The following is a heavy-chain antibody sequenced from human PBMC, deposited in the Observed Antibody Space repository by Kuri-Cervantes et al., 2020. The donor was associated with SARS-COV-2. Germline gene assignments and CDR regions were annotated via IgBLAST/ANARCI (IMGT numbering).Heavy chain of an antibody. J-gene: IGHJ4*02. CDR2: ISGSGVGT. D-gene: IGHD2/OR15-2a*01. Sequence: GESLKISCAASGFTFSSFAMSWVRQAPGKGLEWVSSISGSGVGTYYADSVKGRFTISRDNSKNTLYLRMNSLRAEDSALYYCAKVGLSFDYWGQGTLVTVSS. V-gene: IGHV3-23*01. CDR3: AKVGLSFDY. CDR1: GFTFSSFA.